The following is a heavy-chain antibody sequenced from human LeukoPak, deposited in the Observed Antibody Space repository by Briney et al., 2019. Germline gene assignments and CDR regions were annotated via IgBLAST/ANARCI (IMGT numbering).Heavy chain of an antibody. CDR3: ARDLGTTGWYTFDY. Sequence: SQTLSLTCAISGDSVSSNNGAWNWIRQSPSRGLEWLGRTYFRSRWYNDFAESMKGRMTIDPDTSRNQFSLQLTSVTPEDTAVYYCARDLGTTGWYTFDYWGQGTLVTVSS. CDR2: TYFRSRWYN. D-gene: IGHD6-19*01. CDR1: GDSVSSNNGA. J-gene: IGHJ4*02. V-gene: IGHV6-1*01.